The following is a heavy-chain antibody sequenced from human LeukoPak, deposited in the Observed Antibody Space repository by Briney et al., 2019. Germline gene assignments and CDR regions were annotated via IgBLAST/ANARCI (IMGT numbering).Heavy chain of an antibody. CDR2: IIPILGIA. D-gene: IGHD1-7*01. CDR3: AREFFRELELHRNGMDV. Sequence: PVASVKVSCKASGGTFSSYAISWVRQAPGQGLEWMGRIIPILGIANYAQKFQGRVTITADKSTSTAYMELSSLRSEDTAVYYCAREFFRELELHRNGMDVWGQGTTVTVSS. CDR1: GGTFSSYA. V-gene: IGHV1-69*04. J-gene: IGHJ6*02.